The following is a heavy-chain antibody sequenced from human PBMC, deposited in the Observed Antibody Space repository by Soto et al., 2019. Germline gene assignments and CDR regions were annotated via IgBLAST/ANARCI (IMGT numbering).Heavy chain of an antibody. J-gene: IGHJ6*02. CDR1: GYTFTSYG. D-gene: IGHD3-9*01. CDR2: ISAYNGNT. Sequence: ASVKVSCKASGYTFTSYGISWVRQAPGQGLEWMGWISAYNGNTNYAQKLQGRVTMTTDTSTSTAYMELRSLRSDDTAVYYCARDLLWGLYDFLFGYYNHYYGMDVWCQGTTVTVSS. V-gene: IGHV1-18*01. CDR3: ARDLLWGLYDFLFGYYNHYYGMDV.